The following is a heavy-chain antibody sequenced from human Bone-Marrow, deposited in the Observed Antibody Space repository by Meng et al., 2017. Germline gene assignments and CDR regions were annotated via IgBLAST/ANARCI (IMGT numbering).Heavy chain of an antibody. D-gene: IGHD3-3*01. V-gene: IGHV3-33*01. CDR1: GFPFSSFA. Sequence: LVEEGGSVVQPGTPPTLSGAAAGFPFSSFAMSWVRQAPGKGLEWVSIIWHDGSNKYYADSVRGRFTISRDNSENTLYLQRNSLRAEDTAVYYCVRDLGDGIWSGYRYWGQGALVTVSS. CDR3: VRDLGDGIWSGYRY. CDR2: IWHDGSNK. J-gene: IGHJ4*02.